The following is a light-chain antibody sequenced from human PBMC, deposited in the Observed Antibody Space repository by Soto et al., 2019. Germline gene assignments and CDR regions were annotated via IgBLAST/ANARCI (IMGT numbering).Light chain of an antibody. J-gene: IGKJ1*01. V-gene: IGKV3-15*01. CDR1: QSVSSN. CDR3: QQFHSYPRT. CDR2: GAS. Sequence: EIVMTQSPATLSVSPGERATLSCRASQSVSSNLAWYQQKPGQAPRLLIYGASTRATGIPARFSGSGSGTEFTLTISGLQSEDFATYYCQQFHSYPRTFGQGTKVDIK.